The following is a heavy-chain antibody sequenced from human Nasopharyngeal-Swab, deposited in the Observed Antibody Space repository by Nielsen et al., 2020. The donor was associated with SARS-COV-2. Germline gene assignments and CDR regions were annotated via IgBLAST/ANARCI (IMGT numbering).Heavy chain of an antibody. Sequence: GSLRLSCAVSGGSISSSNWWSWVRQPPGKGLEWIGEIYHSGSTNYNPSLKSRVTISVDKSKNQFSLKLSSVTAADTAMYYCARDGSSGWYFDYWGQGTLVTVSS. D-gene: IGHD6-19*01. CDR1: GGSISSSNW. J-gene: IGHJ4*02. V-gene: IGHV4-4*02. CDR2: IYHSGST. CDR3: ARDGSSGWYFDY.